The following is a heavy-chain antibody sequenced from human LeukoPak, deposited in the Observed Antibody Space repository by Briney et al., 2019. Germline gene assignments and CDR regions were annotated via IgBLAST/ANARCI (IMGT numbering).Heavy chain of an antibody. J-gene: IGHJ4*02. V-gene: IGHV3-21*05. Sequence: GGSLTLSCAASGFTFSSYSVNWVRQAPGKGLEWVSYISSSSSYIYYADSVKGRFTISRDNAKNSLYLQMNSLRAEDTAVYYCASRSIAAARVSDYWGQGTLVTVSS. CDR1: GFTFSSYS. CDR3: ASRSIAAARVSDY. D-gene: IGHD6-13*01. CDR2: ISSSSSYI.